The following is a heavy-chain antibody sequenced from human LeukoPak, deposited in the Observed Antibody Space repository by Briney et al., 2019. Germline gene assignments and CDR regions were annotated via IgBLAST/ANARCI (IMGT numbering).Heavy chain of an antibody. V-gene: IGHV3-53*01. J-gene: IGHJ4*02. CDR1: GFTVSSNY. D-gene: IGHD6-13*01. CDR2: IYSGGST. CDR3: ASGLYSSSWYWRN. Sequence: GGSLRLSCAASGFTVSSNYMSWVRQAPGKGLEWVSVIYSGGSTYYADSVKGRFTISGDNSKNTLYLQMNSLRAEDTAVYYCASGLYSSSWYWRNWGQGTLVTVSS.